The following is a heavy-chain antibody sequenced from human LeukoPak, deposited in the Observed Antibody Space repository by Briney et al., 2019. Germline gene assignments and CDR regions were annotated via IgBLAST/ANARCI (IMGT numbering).Heavy chain of an antibody. CDR3: AASPDYYDSSGYSYYFDY. V-gene: IGHV1-58*01. J-gene: IGHJ4*02. D-gene: IGHD3-22*01. CDR2: IVVGSGNT. Sequence: ASVKVSCKASGFTFTSSAVQWVRQARGQRLEWIGWIVVGSGNTNYAQKFQERVTITRDMSTSTAYMELSSLRSEDTTVYYCAASPDYYDSSGYSYYFDYWGQGTLVTVSS. CDR1: GFTFTSSA.